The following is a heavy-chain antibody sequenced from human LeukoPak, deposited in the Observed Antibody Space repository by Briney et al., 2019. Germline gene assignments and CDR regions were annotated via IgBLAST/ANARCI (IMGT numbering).Heavy chain of an antibody. D-gene: IGHD6-13*01. CDR2: ISGSGGST. CDR1: GFTFSSYA. Sequence: GGSLRLSCAASGFTFSSYAMSWVRQAPGKGLEWVSAISGSGGSTYYADSVKGRFTISRDNSKNTLYLQMNSLRPEDTAMYYCAKAVIVAAGSAFEVWGQGTMVTVSS. J-gene: IGHJ3*01. V-gene: IGHV3-23*01. CDR3: AKAVIVAAGSAFEV.